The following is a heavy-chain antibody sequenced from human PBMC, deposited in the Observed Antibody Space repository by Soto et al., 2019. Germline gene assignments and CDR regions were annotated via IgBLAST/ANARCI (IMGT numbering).Heavy chain of an antibody. CDR3: TTQGFGGLHGLVDV. D-gene: IGHD3-10*01. CDR2: IYSSENT. J-gene: IGHJ6*02. Sequence: SETLSLTCAVYGGSFSSYSWGWIRQSPGKGLEWIGTIYSSENTYYNPSLMSRVTISVDTSKNQFSLKLTSVTAADTAVYYCTTQGFGGLHGLVDVWGQGTTVTVSS. CDR1: GGSFSSYS. V-gene: IGHV4-39*01.